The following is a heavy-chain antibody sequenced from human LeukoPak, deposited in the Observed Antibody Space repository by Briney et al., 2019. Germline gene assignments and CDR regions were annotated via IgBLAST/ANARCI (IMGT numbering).Heavy chain of an antibody. J-gene: IGHJ4*02. Sequence: GGSLRLSCEASGTTFSTNSMNWVRQAPGKGLEWVSYISSSGSTKYYTDSVKGRFTISRDNAKNSLYLQMNSLKPEDTAVYYCAKAGDRDLVGALYYFDYWGQGTLVTVSS. V-gene: IGHV3-48*04. CDR1: GTTFSTNS. CDR2: ISSSGSTK. D-gene: IGHD1-26*01. CDR3: AKAGDRDLVGALYYFDY.